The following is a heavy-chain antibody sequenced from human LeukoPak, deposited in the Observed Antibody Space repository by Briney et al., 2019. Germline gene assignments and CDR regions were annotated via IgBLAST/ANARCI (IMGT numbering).Heavy chain of an antibody. D-gene: IGHD3-10*01. CDR2: INPSGGST. CDR3: ARDIGDTRSYYYYYMDV. CDR1: GYTFTSYY. V-gene: IGHV1-46*01. J-gene: IGHJ6*03. Sequence: GASVKVSCKASGYTFTSYYMHWVRQAPGQGLEWMGIINPSGGSTSYAQKFQGRVTMTRDTSTSTVYMELSSLRSEDTAVYYCARDIGDTRSYYYYYMDVWGKGTTVTISS.